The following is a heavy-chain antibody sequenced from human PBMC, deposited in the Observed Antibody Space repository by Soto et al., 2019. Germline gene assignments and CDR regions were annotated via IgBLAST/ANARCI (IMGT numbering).Heavy chain of an antibody. D-gene: IGHD6-19*01. CDR1: GFTFSDHY. V-gene: IGHV3-72*01. CDR3: ARVMVVAGHYYFDY. J-gene: IGHJ4*02. Sequence: GGSLRLSCAASGFTFSDHYMDWVRQAPGKGLEWVGRIRKRINSYSTEYAASVKGRFTISRDDSKNSLYLHMNSLKTDDTAVYYCARVMVVAGHYYFDYWGQGTLVTVSS. CDR2: IRKRINSYST.